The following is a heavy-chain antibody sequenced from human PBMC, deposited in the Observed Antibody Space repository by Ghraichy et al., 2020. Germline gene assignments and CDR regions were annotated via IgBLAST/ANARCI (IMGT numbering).Heavy chain of an antibody. Sequence: GGSLRLSCAASGFTFSSYAMSWVRQAPGKGLEWVSAISGSGGSTYYADSVKGRFTISRDNSKNTLYLQMNSLRAEDTAVYYCATPNVPPYYYDSSGPEDYWGQGTLVTVSS. CDR3: ATPNVPPYYYDSSGPEDY. CDR2: ISGSGGST. D-gene: IGHD3-22*01. J-gene: IGHJ4*02. CDR1: GFTFSSYA. V-gene: IGHV3-23*01.